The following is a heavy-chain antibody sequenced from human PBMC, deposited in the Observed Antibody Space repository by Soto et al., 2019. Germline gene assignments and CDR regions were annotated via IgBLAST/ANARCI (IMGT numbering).Heavy chain of an antibody. CDR2: ISYDGSNK. V-gene: IGHV3-30-3*01. CDR1: GFTSSSYA. CDR3: AXADSSSWYSPGYYGMDV. J-gene: IGHJ6*02. Sequence: GGSLRLSCAASGFTSSSYAMHWVRQAPGKGLEWVAVISYDGSNKYYADSVKGRFTISRDNSKNTLYLQMNSLRAEDTAVYYCAXADSSSWYSPGYYGMDVWGQGTTVTVSS. D-gene: IGHD6-13*01.